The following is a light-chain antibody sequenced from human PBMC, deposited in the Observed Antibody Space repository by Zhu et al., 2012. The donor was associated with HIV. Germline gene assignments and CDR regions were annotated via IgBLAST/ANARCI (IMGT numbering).Light chain of an antibody. Sequence: DIQLTQSPSFLSASVGDRVTISCRASQGISNYSAWYHQKPGKAPKLLIYAASILQSGVPSRFSGSGSGTEFTLTISSLQPEDFATYYCQHLTIYPTFGGGSKVEMK. V-gene: IGKV1-9*01. CDR1: QGISNY. CDR2: AAS. J-gene: IGKJ4*01. CDR3: QHLTIYPT.